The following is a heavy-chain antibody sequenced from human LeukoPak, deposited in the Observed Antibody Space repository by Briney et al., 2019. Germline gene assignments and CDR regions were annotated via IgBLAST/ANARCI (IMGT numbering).Heavy chain of an antibody. V-gene: IGHV3-30*18. CDR1: GFTSSNYG. CDR2: KSDEGRTT. CDR3: AKEGTARISTWCDN. D-gene: IGHD2-15*01. J-gene: IGHJ4*02. Sequence: GRSLRPSCAGAGFTSSNYGMRGVRKAPDRGLGRVAVKSDEGRTTYNADSVKGRFTFSRNNSRNTLFLQRDRLTPENPAVYYCAKEGTARISTWCDNWGQGTLVTVSS.